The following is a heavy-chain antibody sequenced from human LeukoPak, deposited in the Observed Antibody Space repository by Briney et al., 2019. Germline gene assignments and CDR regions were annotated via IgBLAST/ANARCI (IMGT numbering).Heavy chain of an antibody. CDR1: GGTFSSYA. J-gene: IGHJ4*02. Sequence: SVKVSCKASGGTFSSYAISWVRRAPGQGLEWMGRIIPILGIANYAQKFQGRVTITADKSTSTAYMELSSLRSEDTAVYYCARDGRLSGYSYGYLDYWGQGTLVTVSS. CDR3: ARDGRLSGYSYGYLDY. D-gene: IGHD5-18*01. CDR2: IIPILGIA. V-gene: IGHV1-69*04.